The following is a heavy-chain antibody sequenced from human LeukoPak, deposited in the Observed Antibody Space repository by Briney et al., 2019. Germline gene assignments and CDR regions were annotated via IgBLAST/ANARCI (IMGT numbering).Heavy chain of an antibody. D-gene: IGHD3-16*01. V-gene: IGHV3-11*01. CDR1: GFTFSDYY. CDR3: ARDGPPSFGMAFDI. Sequence: GGSLRLSCAASGFTFSDYYMSWIRQAPGKGLEWVSYISSSGSTIYYADSVKGRFTISRDNAKNSLYLRMNGLRAEDTAVYYCARDGPPSFGMAFDIWGQGTMVTVSS. CDR2: ISSSGSTI. J-gene: IGHJ3*02.